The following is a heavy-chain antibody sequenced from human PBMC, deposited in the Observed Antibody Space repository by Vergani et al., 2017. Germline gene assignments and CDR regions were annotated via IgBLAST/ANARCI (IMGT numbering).Heavy chain of an antibody. CDR3: ARSWNHFDC. CDR2: ISLSGNTI. V-gene: IGHV3-48*03. D-gene: IGHD1-1*01. Sequence: EVQLLESGGGLVQPGGSLRLSCVASGFTFSSYAMNWVRQAPGKGLEWVSYISLSGNTIYYADSVKGRFTISRDNAKNSLYLQMNSLRAEDTAVYYCARSWNHFDCWGQGTLVAVSS. CDR1: GFTFSSYA. J-gene: IGHJ4*02.